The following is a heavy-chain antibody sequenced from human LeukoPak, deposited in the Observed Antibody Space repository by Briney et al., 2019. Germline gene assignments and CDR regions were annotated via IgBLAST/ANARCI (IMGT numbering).Heavy chain of an antibody. Sequence: PSETLSLTCTVSGYSISSGYYWGWIRQPPGKGLEWIGSIYHSGSTYYNPSLKSRVTTSVDTSKNQFSLKLSSVTAADTAVYYCARSDSSGYYYINWGQGTLVTVSS. CDR3: ARSDSSGYYYIN. V-gene: IGHV4-38-2*02. CDR2: IYHSGST. J-gene: IGHJ4*02. CDR1: GYSISSGYY. D-gene: IGHD3-22*01.